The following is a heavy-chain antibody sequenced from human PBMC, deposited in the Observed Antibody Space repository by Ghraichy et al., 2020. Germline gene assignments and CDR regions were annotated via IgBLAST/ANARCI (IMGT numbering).Heavy chain of an antibody. Sequence: SETLSLTCTVSGGSISGYYWTWIRQPPGKGLEWIGYLSYTGSTNYNPSPKSRVTISVDTSKNQFSLKLSSVTAADTAVYYCARGSITYYYGMDFCGQGTTGTVSS. CDR3: ARGSITYYYGMDF. CDR1: GGSISGYY. J-gene: IGHJ6*02. CDR2: LSYTGST. D-gene: IGHD1-14*01. V-gene: IGHV4-59*08.